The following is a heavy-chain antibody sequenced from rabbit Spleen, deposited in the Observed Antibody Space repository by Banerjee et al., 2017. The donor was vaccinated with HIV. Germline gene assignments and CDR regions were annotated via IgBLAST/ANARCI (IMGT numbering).Heavy chain of an antibody. Sequence: QEQLVESGGGLVQPEGSLTLTCTVSGFSFSSSYWICWVRQAPGKGLEWIACIYAGSSGSTYYASWAIGRFTISKSSSTTVTLQMTSLTAADTATYFCARGYSNGYQDYVNAFSFWGQGTLVTVS. J-gene: IGHJ4*01. CDR3: ARGYSNGYQDYVNAFSF. V-gene: IGHV1S45*01. D-gene: IGHD6-1*01. CDR1: GFSFSSSYW. CDR2: IYAGSSGST.